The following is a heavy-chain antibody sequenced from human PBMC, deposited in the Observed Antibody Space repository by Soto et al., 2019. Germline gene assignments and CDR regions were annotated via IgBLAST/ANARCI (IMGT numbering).Heavy chain of an antibody. J-gene: IGHJ6*02. Sequence: QVQLQESGPGLVKPSQTLSLTCTVSGGSISSGGYYWSWIRQHPGKGLEWIGYIYYSGSTYYNPYLKSRVTISVDTSKNQFSLKLSSVTAADTAVYYCARARDCSSTSCYRDSYYYYGMDVWGQGTTVTVSS. D-gene: IGHD2-2*02. CDR3: ARARDCSSTSCYRDSYYYYGMDV. CDR1: GGSISSGGYY. V-gene: IGHV4-31*03. CDR2: IYYSGST.